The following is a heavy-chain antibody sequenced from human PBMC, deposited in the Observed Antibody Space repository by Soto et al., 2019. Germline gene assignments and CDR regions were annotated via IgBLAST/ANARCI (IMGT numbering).Heavy chain of an antibody. V-gene: IGHV5-10-1*01. D-gene: IGHD3-22*01. J-gene: IGHJ4*02. CDR2: IDPSDSQT. CDR3: ARQIYDSDTGPNFQYYFDS. CDR1: GCSFAGYW. Sequence: GESLKISCKGSGCSFAGYWITWVRQKPGKGLEWMGRIDPSDSQTYYSPSLRGHVTISATKSITTVFLQWSSLRASDTAMYYCARQIYDSDTGPNFQYYFDSWGQGTPVTVSS.